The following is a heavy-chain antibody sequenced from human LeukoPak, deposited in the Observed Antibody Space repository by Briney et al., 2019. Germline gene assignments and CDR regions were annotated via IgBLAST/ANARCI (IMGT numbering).Heavy chain of an antibody. D-gene: IGHD3-22*01. V-gene: IGHV5-51*01. J-gene: IGHJ4*02. CDR2: IYPGDSDI. CDR3: ARRAHYYDSSGSRSFDY. Sequence: KDGESLKISCKGSGYSFSDYWIGWVRQMPGKGLEWMGIIYPGDSDIRYSPSFQGQVTISADKSSSTAFLQWSSLKASDTAMYYCARRAHYYDSSGSRSFDYWGQGTLVTVSS. CDR1: GYSFSDYW.